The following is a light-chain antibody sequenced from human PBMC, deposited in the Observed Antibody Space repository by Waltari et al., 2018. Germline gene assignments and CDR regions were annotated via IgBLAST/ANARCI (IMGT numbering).Light chain of an antibody. Sequence: QSALTQPPSVSGSPGQSVTISCTGTSSDVGNYNHVSWYQQSPGTAPKLIIYEVTNQPSGVPDRFSGSKSGNTASLTISGLQAEDESDYYCSSSTSSITWVFGGGTTLTVL. J-gene: IGLJ3*02. V-gene: IGLV2-18*02. CDR3: SSSTSSITWV. CDR1: SSDVGNYNH. CDR2: EVT.